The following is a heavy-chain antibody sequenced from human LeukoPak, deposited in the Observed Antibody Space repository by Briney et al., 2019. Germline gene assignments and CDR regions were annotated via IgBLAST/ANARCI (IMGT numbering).Heavy chain of an antibody. D-gene: IGHD2-2*01. J-gene: IGHJ4*02. Sequence: ASVKVSCKASRYTFTGYFMHWLRQAPGQGLEWMGWINPNSGSTKYAQKFQGRVTMTRDTSISTAYMELSRLRSDDTAVFYCARAYCSSTSCPTFDYWGQGTLVTVSS. CDR1: RYTFTGYF. CDR3: ARAYCSSTSCPTFDY. CDR2: INPNSGST. V-gene: IGHV1-2*02.